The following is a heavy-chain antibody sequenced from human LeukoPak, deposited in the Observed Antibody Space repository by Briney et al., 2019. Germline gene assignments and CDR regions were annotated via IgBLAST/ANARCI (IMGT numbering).Heavy chain of an antibody. Sequence: GGSLRLACAGSGFRFSSYAMSWVRQAPGKGLEGVSDISASGDTTHYADSVRGRFTMSRDNSKHTLDLKMNSLRAEDTAVYYCANTDKGQWPPSYWFDPWGPGTLVTVSS. V-gene: IGHV3-23*01. J-gene: IGHJ5*02. CDR3: ANTDKGQWPPSYWFDP. CDR1: GFRFSSYA. CDR2: ISASGDTT. D-gene: IGHD6-19*01.